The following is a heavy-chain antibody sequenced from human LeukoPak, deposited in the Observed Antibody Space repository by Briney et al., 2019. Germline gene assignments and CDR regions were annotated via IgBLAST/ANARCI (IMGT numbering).Heavy chain of an antibody. CDR3: ARDSRLRYFYYYGMDV. CDR1: GYTFTSYG. CDR2: ISAYNGNT. D-gene: IGHD5-12*01. Sequence: ASVKVSCKASGYTFTSYGISWVRQAPGQGLEWMGLISAYNGNTNYAQKLQGRVTMTTDTSTSTAYMELRSLRSDDTAVYYCARDSRLRYFYYYGMDVWGQGTTVTVSS. J-gene: IGHJ6*02. V-gene: IGHV1-18*01.